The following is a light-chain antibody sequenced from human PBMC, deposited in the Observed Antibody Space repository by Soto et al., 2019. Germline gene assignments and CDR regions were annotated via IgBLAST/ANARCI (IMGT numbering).Light chain of an antibody. CDR1: QSVSSN. Sequence: ELVMSQSPDTLSVPPGERATLSCRASQSVSSNLAWYQQKPGQAPRLLIYGASTRATGIPARFSGSGSGPEYTLTITRLEPEDFAVYSCQQYGFSPISFGQGTRLEIK. V-gene: IGKV3-15*01. CDR2: GAS. CDR3: QQYGFSPIS. J-gene: IGKJ5*01.